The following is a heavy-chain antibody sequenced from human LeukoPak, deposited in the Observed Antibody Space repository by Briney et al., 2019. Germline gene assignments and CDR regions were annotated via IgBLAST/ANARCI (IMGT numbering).Heavy chain of an antibody. CDR3: ARSSGYCSGGNCYCAWYFDL. V-gene: IGHV4-31*03. D-gene: IGHD2-15*01. J-gene: IGHJ2*01. CDR2: IYYTGSV. Sequence: PSETLSLTCTVSGGSVTTGGYYWNWIRQHPGKGLEWIGYIYYTGSVYYNPSRKSRVSVSVDTSKNQLSLNVSSVTAADTAVYFCARSSGYCSGGNCYCAWYFDLWGRGALVTVSS. CDR1: GGSVTTGGYY.